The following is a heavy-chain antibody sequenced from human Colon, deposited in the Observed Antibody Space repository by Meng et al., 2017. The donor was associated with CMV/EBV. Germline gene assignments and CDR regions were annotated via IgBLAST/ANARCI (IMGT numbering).Heavy chain of an antibody. J-gene: IGHJ4*02. CDR3: GRLCTNGICYVRY. V-gene: IGHV4-38-2*02. CDR1: SYSISSGYY. D-gene: IGHD2-8*01. CDR2: IHHSGST. Sequence: GSLRLSCTVSSYSISSGYYWGWIRQPPGKGLEWIGSIHHSGSTYYNPSLKSRVTISVDTSKNQFSLKLSSVTAAETAVKYCGRLCTNGICYVRYWGQGTLVTVSS.